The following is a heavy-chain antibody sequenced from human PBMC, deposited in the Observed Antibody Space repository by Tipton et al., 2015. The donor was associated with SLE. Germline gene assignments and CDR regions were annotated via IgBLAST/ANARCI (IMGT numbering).Heavy chain of an antibody. V-gene: IGHV3-30*02. CDR2: IRYDGSNK. CDR1: GSTFSSYG. J-gene: IGHJ4*02. CDR3: AKDPTRYCSSTSCPYYFDY. Sequence: SLRLSCAASGSTFSSYGMHWVRQAPGKGLEWVAFIRYDGSNKYYADSVKGRFTISRDNSKNTLYLQMNSLRAEDTAVYYCAKDPTRYCSSTSCPYYFDYWGQGTLVTVSS. D-gene: IGHD2-2*01.